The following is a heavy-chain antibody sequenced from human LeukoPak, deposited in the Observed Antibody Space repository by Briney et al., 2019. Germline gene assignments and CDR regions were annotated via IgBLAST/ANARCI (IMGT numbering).Heavy chain of an antibody. J-gene: IGHJ4*02. Sequence: GGSLRLSCAASGFTFSSHAMNWVRQAPGKGLEWVAMISGSGGRTYYADSVKGRFTISRDNSKNTLYLQMNSLRAEDKAVYYCAKDFDSSGCYLGENFDYWGQGTLVTVSS. CDR1: GFTFSSHA. D-gene: IGHD3-22*01. CDR3: AKDFDSSGCYLGENFDY. CDR2: ISGSGGRT. V-gene: IGHV3-23*01.